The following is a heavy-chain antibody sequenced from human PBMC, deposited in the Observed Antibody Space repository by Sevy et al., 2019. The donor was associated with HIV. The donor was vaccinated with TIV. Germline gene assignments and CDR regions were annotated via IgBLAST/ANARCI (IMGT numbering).Heavy chain of an antibody. Sequence: ASVKVSCKASGYTFTSYGISWVRQAPGQGLEWMGWISAYNGNTNYAQKLQGRVTMTTDTSTSTAYMELRSLRSDDTAVYYCARVLRYFLTHNPPRLYYYYMDVWGKGTTVTVSS. CDR1: GYTFTSYG. CDR3: ARVLRYFLTHNPPRLYYYYMDV. V-gene: IGHV1-18*04. D-gene: IGHD3-9*01. CDR2: ISAYNGNT. J-gene: IGHJ6*03.